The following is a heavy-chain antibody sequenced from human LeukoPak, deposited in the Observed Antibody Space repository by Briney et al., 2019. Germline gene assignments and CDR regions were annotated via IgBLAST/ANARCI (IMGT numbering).Heavy chain of an antibody. D-gene: IGHD3/OR15-3a*01. V-gene: IGHV4-4*02. J-gene: IGHJ4*02. CDR1: GGSISSSDW. CDR3: ARHFGT. CDR2: MHQSGII. Sequence: SETLPLTCTVSGGSISSSDWWSWVRQPPGKGLEWIGEMHQSGIINYNPSLKSRVTMSLDKAKKQFSLKLSSVTAADTAVYYCARHFGTWGQGTLVTVSS.